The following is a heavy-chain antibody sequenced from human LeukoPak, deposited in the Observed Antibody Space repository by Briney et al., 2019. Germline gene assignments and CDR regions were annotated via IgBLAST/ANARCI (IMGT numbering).Heavy chain of an antibody. D-gene: IGHD4-17*01. Sequence: PGGSLRLSCTASGFTFGDYAMSWVRQAPGKGLEWVGFIRSKAYGGTTEYAASVKGRFTISRDDSKSIAYLQMNSLKTEDTAVYYWTREYDYGDYYYGMDVWGQGTTVTVSS. CDR1: GFTFGDYA. V-gene: IGHV3-49*04. J-gene: IGHJ6*02. CDR3: TREYDYGDYYYGMDV. CDR2: IRSKAYGGTT.